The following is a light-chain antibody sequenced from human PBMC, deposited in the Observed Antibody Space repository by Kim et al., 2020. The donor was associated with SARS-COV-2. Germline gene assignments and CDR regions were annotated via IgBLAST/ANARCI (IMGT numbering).Light chain of an antibody. CDR1: NIGSKS. Sequence: PGKTATLTCGGDNIGSKSVHWYQHRPGQTPVLVIYYDSDRPSGIPERFSGSNSGNTATLTISRVEAGDEADYYCQVWDSNSNNRLIFGGGTQLTVL. J-gene: IGLJ2*01. V-gene: IGLV3-21*01. CDR3: QVWDSNSNNRLI. CDR2: YDS.